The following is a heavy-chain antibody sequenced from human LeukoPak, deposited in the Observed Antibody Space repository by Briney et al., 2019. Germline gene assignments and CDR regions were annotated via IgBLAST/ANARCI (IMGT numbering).Heavy chain of an antibody. D-gene: IGHD2-2*01. J-gene: IGHJ6*03. Sequence: GGSLRLSCAASGFTFSSYAMSWVRQAPGKGLEWVSVISASGDSAYYADSVKGRFTISRDNSKNTLYLQMNSLRAEDTAVYYCAKDRLLCSSTSCYVSYMDVWGKGTTVTVSS. CDR3: AKDRLLCSSTSCYVSYMDV. CDR2: ISASGDSA. CDR1: GFTFSSYA. V-gene: IGHV3-23*01.